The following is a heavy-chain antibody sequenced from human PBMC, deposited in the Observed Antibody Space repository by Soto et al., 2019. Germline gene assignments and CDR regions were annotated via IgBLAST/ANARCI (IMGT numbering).Heavy chain of an antibody. CDR2: ISSSGSTI. Sequence: GGSLRLSCAASGFTFSSYEMNWVRQAPGKGLEWVSYISSSGSTIYYADSVKGRFTISRDNAKNSLYLQMNSLRAEDTAVYYCARMNRNTGVVTDQFDYWGQGTLVTVSS. CDR3: ARMNRNTGVVTDQFDY. CDR1: GFTFSSYE. D-gene: IGHD3-3*01. V-gene: IGHV3-48*03. J-gene: IGHJ4*02.